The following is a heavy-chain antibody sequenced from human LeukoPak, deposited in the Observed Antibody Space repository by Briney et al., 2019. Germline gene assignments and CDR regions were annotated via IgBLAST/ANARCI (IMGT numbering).Heavy chain of an antibody. D-gene: IGHD3-22*01. CDR1: GYTFTGYY. CDR3: ARENYDRESAEYFQH. Sequence: ASVKVSCKASGYTFTGYYMHWVRQAPGQGLEWMGWMNPNSGNTGYAQKFQGRVTITRNTSISTAYMELSSLRSEDTAVYYCARENYDRESAEYFQHWGQGTLVTVSS. J-gene: IGHJ1*01. V-gene: IGHV1-8*03. CDR2: MNPNSGNT.